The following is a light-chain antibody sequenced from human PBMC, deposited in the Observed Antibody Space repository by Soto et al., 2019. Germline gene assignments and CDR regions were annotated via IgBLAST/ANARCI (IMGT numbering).Light chain of an antibody. J-gene: IGLJ2*01. Sequence: VLTQPPSASGTPGQRVTISCSGSSSNIGSNYVYWYQQLPGTAPKLLIYRNNQRPSGVPDRFSGSKSGTSASLAISGLRSEDEADYYCAAWDDSLSGPVFGGGTKLTVL. CDR1: SSNIGSNY. CDR3: AAWDDSLSGPV. CDR2: RNN. V-gene: IGLV1-47*01.